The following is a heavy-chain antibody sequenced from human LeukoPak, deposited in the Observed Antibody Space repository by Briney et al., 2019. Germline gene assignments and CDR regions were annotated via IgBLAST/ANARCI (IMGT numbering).Heavy chain of an antibody. V-gene: IGHV4-59*08. Sequence: SETLSLTCTVSGGSISSYYWSWIRQPPGKGLEWIGYIYYSGSTNYNPSLKSRVTISVDTSKNQFSLKLSSVTAADTAVYYCARHRNYYYDSSGYDDAFDIWGQGTMVTVPS. J-gene: IGHJ3*02. CDR2: IYYSGST. CDR1: GGSISSYY. CDR3: ARHRNYYYDSSGYDDAFDI. D-gene: IGHD3-22*01.